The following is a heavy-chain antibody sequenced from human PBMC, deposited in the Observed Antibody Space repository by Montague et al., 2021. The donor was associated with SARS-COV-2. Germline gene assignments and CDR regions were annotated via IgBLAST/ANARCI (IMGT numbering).Heavy chain of an antibody. CDR2: IYHSGST. CDR1: GGSISSSSYY. D-gene: IGHD6-13*01. J-gene: IGHJ4*02. V-gene: IGHV4-39*07. Sequence: SETLSLTCTVSGGSISSSSYYWGWIRQPPGKGLEWIGEIYHSGSTYYNPSLKSRVTISVDTSKKQFSLKLSSVTAADTAVYYCTRGDIRYSSSWYLDYWGQGTLVTVSS. CDR3: TRGDIRYSSSWYLDY.